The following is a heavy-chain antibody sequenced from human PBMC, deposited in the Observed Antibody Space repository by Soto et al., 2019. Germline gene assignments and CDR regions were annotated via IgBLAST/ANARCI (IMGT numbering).Heavy chain of an antibody. V-gene: IGHV1-69*01. Sequence: QVLLVQSGTEVKKPGSSVKVSCQASGGTSSDYALTWVRQAPGQGLEWMGGIIPIFGTANYAQRFQGRVSITADETSSKAYMELSSLKSGDTAVYYCAGSCKDGSGTVGARDVCGHGTMVMFSS. D-gene: IGHD2-8*02. CDR1: GGTSSDYA. CDR3: AGSCKDGSGTVGARDV. J-gene: IGHJ3*01. CDR2: IIPIFGTA.